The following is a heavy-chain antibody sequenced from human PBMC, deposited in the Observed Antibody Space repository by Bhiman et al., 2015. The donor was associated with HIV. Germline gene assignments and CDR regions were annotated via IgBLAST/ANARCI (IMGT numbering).Heavy chain of an antibody. V-gene: IGHV3-48*03. J-gene: IGHJ4*02. CDR2: ISSSGSKI. CDR1: GFTFSKAW. D-gene: IGHD3-22*01. CDR3: ARDRPTLSYYDSSSYSPFDY. Sequence: EVQLVESGGGLVKPGGSLRLSCAASGFTFSKAWMSWVRQAPGKGLEWVSYISSSGSKIYYADSVKGRFTISRDNTKNSLYLQMNNLRVEDTATYYCARDRPTLSYYDSSSYSPFDYWGQGTLVTVSS.